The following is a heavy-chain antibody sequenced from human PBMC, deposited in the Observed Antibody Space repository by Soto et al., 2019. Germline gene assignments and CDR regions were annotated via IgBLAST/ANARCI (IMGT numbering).Heavy chain of an antibody. CDR3: ARGPTITTDF. CDR2: MYYSGTT. J-gene: IGHJ4*02. D-gene: IGHD3-9*01. V-gene: IGHV4-59*01. CDR1: GGSMSRYS. Sequence: ETLSLTCTISGGSMSRYSCHWLRQPPGKGLEWTAYMYYSGTTDYNPSLKSRVSMSLDSSTNQFSLRLSSVTAADTAVYFCARGPTITTDFWGRGILVTVSS.